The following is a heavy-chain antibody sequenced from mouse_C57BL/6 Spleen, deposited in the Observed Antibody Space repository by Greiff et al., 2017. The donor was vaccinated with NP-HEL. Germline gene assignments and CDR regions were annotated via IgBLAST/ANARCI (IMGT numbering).Heavy chain of an antibody. CDR2: INPNNGGT. D-gene: IGHD2-1*01. Sequence: VQLKESGPELVKPGASVKIPCKASGYTFTDYNMDWVKQSHGKSLEWIGDINPNNGGTIYNQKFKGKATLTVDKSSSTAYMELRSLTSEDTAVYYCALGIYYGNWAWFAYWGQGTLVTVSA. CDR3: ALGIYYGNWAWFAY. V-gene: IGHV1-18*01. J-gene: IGHJ3*01. CDR1: GYTFTDYN.